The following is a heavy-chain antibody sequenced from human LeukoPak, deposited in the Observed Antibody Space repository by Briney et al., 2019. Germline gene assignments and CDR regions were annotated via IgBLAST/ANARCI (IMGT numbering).Heavy chain of an antibody. D-gene: IGHD6-19*01. V-gene: IGHV3-23*01. J-gene: IGHJ4*02. CDR2: ISGSGGST. Sequence: GGSLRLSCAASGFTFSIYAMSWVRQAPGKGLEWVSAISGSGGSTYYADSVKGRFTISRDNSKNTLYLQMNSLRAEDTAVYYCAKDKQWLVPHTYYFDYWGQGTLVTVSS. CDR3: AKDKQWLVPHTYYFDY. CDR1: GFTFSIYA.